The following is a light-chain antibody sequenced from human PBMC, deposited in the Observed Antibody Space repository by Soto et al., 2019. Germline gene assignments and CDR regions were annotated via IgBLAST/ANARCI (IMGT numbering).Light chain of an antibody. CDR3: QQYDNLPPLT. CDR2: DAS. CDR1: QDISNY. Sequence: DIQMTQSPSSLSASVGDRVTITCQASQDISNYLNWYQQKPWKAPKLLIYDASNLETGVPSRFSGSGSGTDFTFTISSLQPEAIATYYCQQYDNLPPLTFGGGTKVEIK. V-gene: IGKV1-33*01. J-gene: IGKJ4*01.